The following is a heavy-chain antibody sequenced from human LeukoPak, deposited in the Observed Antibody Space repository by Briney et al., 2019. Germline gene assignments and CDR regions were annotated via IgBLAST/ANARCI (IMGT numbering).Heavy chain of an antibody. CDR1: GGTFSSYG. CDR3: ARGAQRGYSSSWPLLVDY. V-gene: IGHV1-18*01. Sequence: ASVKVSCKASGGTFSSYGISWVRQAPGQGLEWIGWISAYNGNTNYAQKLQGRVTVTTDTSTRTAYMELSSLRSEDTAVYYCARGAQRGYSSSWPLLVDYWGQGTLVTVSS. CDR2: ISAYNGNT. D-gene: IGHD6-13*01. J-gene: IGHJ4*02.